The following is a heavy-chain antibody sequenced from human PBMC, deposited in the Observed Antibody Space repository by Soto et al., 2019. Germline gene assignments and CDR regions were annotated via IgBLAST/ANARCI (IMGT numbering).Heavy chain of an antibody. V-gene: IGHV1-18*01. CDR3: ASVWDYGGNSFYYGMDV. CDR2: ISAYNGNT. CDR1: GYTFTSYG. D-gene: IGHD4-17*01. J-gene: IGHJ6*02. Sequence: QVQLVQSGAEVKKPGASVKVSCKASGYTFTSYGISWVRQAPGQGLEWMGWISAYNGNTNYAQKLQGRVTMTADTTTSTAYMELRSLRSDDTAVYYCASVWDYGGNSFYYGMDVWGQGTTVTVSS.